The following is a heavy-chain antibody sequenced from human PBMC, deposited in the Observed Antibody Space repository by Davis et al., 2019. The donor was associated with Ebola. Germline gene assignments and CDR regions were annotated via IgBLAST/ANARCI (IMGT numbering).Heavy chain of an antibody. V-gene: IGHV6-1*01. CDR2: TSYTSKWFT. CDR3: VRGWLRGGLGV. Sequence: HPQTLSLTCVISGDSVSSGGWNWLRQSPSRGLEWLGRTSYTSKWFTDSALSVKSRTTNNPDTSKNQFSLHLNSVTPEDTALYYCVRGWLRGGLGVWGEGTTVTGSS. CDR1: GDSVSSGG. J-gene: IGHJ6*04. D-gene: IGHD3-10*01.